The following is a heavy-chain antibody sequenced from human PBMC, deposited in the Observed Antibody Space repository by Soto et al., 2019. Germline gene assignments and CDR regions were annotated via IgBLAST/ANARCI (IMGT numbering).Heavy chain of an antibody. J-gene: IGHJ4*02. CDR2: IIPIFGTA. Sequence: SVKVSCKASGGTFSSYAISWVRQAPGQGLEWMGGIIPIFGTANYAQKFQGRVTITADKSTSTAYMELSSLRSEDTAVYYCERDRGTSGAFDYWGQGTLVTVSS. CDR1: GGTFSSYA. CDR3: ERDRGTSGAFDY. V-gene: IGHV1-69*06. D-gene: IGHD3-10*01.